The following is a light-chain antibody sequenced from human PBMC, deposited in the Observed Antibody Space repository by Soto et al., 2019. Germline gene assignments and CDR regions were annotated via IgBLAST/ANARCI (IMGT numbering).Light chain of an antibody. CDR3: QQYYSYPYT. Sequence: DIQMTQSPSTLSASVGDRVTITCRASQIIGSSLAWYQQKPGKAPKLLIYDASTIQSGVPSRFSGSESGTEFTLTISSLQPDDSATYYCQQYYSYPYTFGQWTKLEIK. J-gene: IGKJ2*01. CDR2: DAS. CDR1: QIIGSS. V-gene: IGKV1-5*01.